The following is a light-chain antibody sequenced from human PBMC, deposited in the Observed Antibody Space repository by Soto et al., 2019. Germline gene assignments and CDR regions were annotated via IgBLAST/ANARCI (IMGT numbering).Light chain of an antibody. CDR2: DVS. CDR1: QSVSSH. V-gene: IGKV3-11*01. CDR3: QQRNYWQVT. Sequence: EIVLTHSPVTLSLSPGERATLSFGASQSVSSHLAWYQQKPGQAPRLLIYDVSNRATGIPARFSGSGSGTDFTLTISSLEPEDFAVYYCQQRNYWQVTFGQGTRLEIK. J-gene: IGKJ5*01.